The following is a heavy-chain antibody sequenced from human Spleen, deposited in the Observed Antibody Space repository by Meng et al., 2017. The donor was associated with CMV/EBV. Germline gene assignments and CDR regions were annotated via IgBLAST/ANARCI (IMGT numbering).Heavy chain of an antibody. V-gene: IGHV3-33*01. Sequence: PGRSLRLSCAASGFIFSSYGMHWVRQTPGKGLEWVAVIWYDGSNKYYADSVKGRFTISRDNSKNMLYLQMNSLRVEDTALYYCASELRWGQGTLVTVSS. J-gene: IGHJ4*02. CDR2: IWYDGSNK. CDR3: ASELR. CDR1: GFIFSSYG.